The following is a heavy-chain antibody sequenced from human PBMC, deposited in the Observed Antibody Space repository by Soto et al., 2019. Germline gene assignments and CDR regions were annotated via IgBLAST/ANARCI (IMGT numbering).Heavy chain of an antibody. CDR2: IDWDDDK. CDR1: GFSLSTSGMC. J-gene: IGHJ6*02. V-gene: IGHV2-70*20. CDR3: ARIRTVLGLMPCHHHYGMDV. Sequence: GPTLVNPAQTLTLTCTFSGFSLSTSGMCVSWVRQPPGKALEWLALIDWDDDKYYSTSLETRLTISKDTSTNQVVLTMTNMDPVDTATYYCARIRTVLGLMPCHHHYGMDVCCPGT. D-gene: IGHD3-3*01.